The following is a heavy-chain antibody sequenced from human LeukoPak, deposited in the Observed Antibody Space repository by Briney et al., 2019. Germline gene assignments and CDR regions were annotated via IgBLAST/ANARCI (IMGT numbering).Heavy chain of an antibody. Sequence: SETLSLTCAVSGGSIRSSGYYWAWIRQPPGKGLEWIGSVYYNGDTYYNPSLKSRVTISVDRSRNQFSLKMTSVTAADTAVFYCARDKYTTSSGASSEFDYWGQGTLVIVSS. CDR1: GGSIRSSGYY. D-gene: IGHD6-6*01. CDR3: ARDKYTTSSGASSEFDY. CDR2: VYYNGDT. V-gene: IGHV4-39*07. J-gene: IGHJ4*02.